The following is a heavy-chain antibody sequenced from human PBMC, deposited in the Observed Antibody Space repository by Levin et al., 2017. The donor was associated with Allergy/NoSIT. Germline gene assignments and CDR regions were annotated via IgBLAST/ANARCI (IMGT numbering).Heavy chain of an antibody. CDR1: GGSISSSY. V-gene: IGHV4-59*01. J-gene: IGHJ6*02. CDR3: ARDPRRDCGGDCYSGDYYGMDV. Sequence: SQTLSLTCTVSGGSISSSYWSWLRQPPGKGLEWIGYIYYSGSTNYNPSLKSRVTISVDTSKNQFSLKLSSVTAADTAVYYCARDPRRDCGGDCYSGDYYGMDVWGQGTTVTVSS. D-gene: IGHD2-21*02. CDR2: IYYSGST.